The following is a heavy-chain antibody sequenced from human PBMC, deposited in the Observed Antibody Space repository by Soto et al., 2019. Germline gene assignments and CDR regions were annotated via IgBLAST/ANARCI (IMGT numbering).Heavy chain of an antibody. CDR3: ARLHFGVVTVSSYYYYGMDV. Sequence: PSNTLSLPCTVSGGSIIMRSHYWCFIRNPPGKGLEWIGSIYYSGSTYYNPSLKSRVTISVDTSKNQFSLKLSSVTAADTAVYYCARLHFGVVTVSSYYYYGMDVWGQGTTVS. CDR1: GGSIIMRSHY. V-gene: IGHV4-39*01. J-gene: IGHJ6*02. D-gene: IGHD3-3*01. CDR2: IYYSGST.